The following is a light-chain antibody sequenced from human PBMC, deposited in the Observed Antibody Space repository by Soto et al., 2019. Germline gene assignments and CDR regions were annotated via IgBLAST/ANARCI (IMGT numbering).Light chain of an antibody. CDR1: QSVGIK. Sequence: TVLTQSPATLSLSPGERATLSCRASQSVGIKLAWYQQKPGQSPRLLIYNIVNKATGIPARLSGSGAGTEFSLPITILEREDFAVYYCHHRDGWPATFGQGTKV. V-gene: IGKV3-11*01. CDR2: NIV. CDR3: HHRDGWPAT. J-gene: IGKJ1*01.